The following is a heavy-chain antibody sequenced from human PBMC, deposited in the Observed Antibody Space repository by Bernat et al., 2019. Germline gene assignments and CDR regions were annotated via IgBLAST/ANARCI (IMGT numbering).Heavy chain of an antibody. J-gene: IGHJ4*02. CDR2: ISYDGSNK. D-gene: IGHD1-7*01. CDR3: AKVRNYDTLIDY. CDR1: GFTFSSYG. Sequence: QVQLVESGGGVVQPGRSLRLSCAASGFTFSSYGMHWVRQAPGKGLEWVAVISYDGSNKYYADSVKGRFTISRDNSKNTLYLQMNSLRAEDTAVYYCAKVRNYDTLIDYWGQGTLVTVYS. V-gene: IGHV3-30*18.